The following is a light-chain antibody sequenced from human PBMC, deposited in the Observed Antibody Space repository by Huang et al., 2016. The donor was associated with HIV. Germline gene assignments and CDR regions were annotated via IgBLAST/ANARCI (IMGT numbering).Light chain of an antibody. J-gene: IGKJ5*01. CDR3: QQFGSSPIT. CDR1: QSLSNSY. CDR2: GSS. V-gene: IGKV3-20*01. Sequence: EIVLTQSPGTLFLSPGERATLPCRASQSLSNSYLAWYRQKPGQAPRPLIYGSSSRATGIPDRFSGSGSGTDFSLTSSRLEPEDFAVYYCQQFGSSPITFGQGTRLEIK.